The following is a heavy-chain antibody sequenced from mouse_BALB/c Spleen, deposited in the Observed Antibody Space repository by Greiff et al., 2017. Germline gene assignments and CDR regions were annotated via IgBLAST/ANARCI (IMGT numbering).Heavy chain of an antibody. V-gene: IGHV1-69*01. J-gene: IGHJ4*01. Sequence: QVHVKQPGAELVMPGASVKMSCKASGYTFTDYWMHWVKQRPGQGLEWIGAIDTSDSYTSYNQKFKGKATLTVDESSSTAYMQLSSLTSEDSAVYYCARETTGYAMDYWGQGTSVTVSS. CDR3: ARETTGYAMDY. D-gene: IGHD1-1*01. CDR1: GYTFTDYW. CDR2: IDTSDSYT.